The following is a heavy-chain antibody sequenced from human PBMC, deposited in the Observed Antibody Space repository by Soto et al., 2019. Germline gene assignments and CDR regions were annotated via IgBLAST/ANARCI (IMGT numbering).Heavy chain of an antibody. D-gene: IGHD2-15*01. CDR2: ISYESIST. Sequence: GGSLRLSCVASRLTFSNYGMHWVRQAPGKGLEWVAVISYESISTVYRDSVRGRFTISRDNSRNTLYLHMNSLTPEDTAVYYCAREAGCSGTNCNVYFDYWGLGTLVTVSS. J-gene: IGHJ4*01. CDR3: AREAGCSGTNCNVYFDY. V-gene: IGHV3-30*03. CDR1: RLTFSNYG.